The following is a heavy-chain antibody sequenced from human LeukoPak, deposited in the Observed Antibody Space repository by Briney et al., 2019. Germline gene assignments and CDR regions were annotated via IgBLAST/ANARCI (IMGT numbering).Heavy chain of an antibody. CDR1: GGSISSYY. Sequence: PSETLSLTCTVSGGSISSYYWSWIRQPPGKGLEWIGYIYYSGSTNYNPSLKSRVTISVDTSKNQFSLKLSSVTAADTAVYYCARGHGSGSYYNTGWGQGTLVTVSS. D-gene: IGHD3-10*01. J-gene: IGHJ4*02. CDR3: ARGHGSGSYYNTG. CDR2: IYYSGST. V-gene: IGHV4-59*12.